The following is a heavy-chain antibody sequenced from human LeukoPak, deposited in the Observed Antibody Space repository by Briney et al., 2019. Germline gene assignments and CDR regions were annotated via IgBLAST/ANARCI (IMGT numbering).Heavy chain of an antibody. V-gene: IGHV4-59*12. Sequence: TPSETLSLTCTVSNGSISNYYWNWIRQAPGKGLEWIGYIYYTGSTNKNPSLKSRVTMSVDTSKNQFSLKLSSVTAADTAVYYCARGKPVPHVAGRNYYYYYMDVWGKGTTVTVSS. J-gene: IGHJ6*03. D-gene: IGHD6-19*01. CDR2: IYYTGST. CDR3: ARGKPVPHVAGRNYYYYYMDV. CDR1: NGSISNYY.